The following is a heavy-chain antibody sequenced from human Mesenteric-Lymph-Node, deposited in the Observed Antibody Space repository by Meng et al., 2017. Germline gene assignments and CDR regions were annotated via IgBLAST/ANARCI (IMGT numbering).Heavy chain of an antibody. D-gene: IGHD2-2*01. Sequence: ASVKVSCKASGGTFSSYAISWVRQAPGQGLEWMGWINPNSGGTNYAQKFQGRVTMTRDTSISTAYMELSRLRSDDTAVYYCARDGAPYCSSTSCYPYYYGMDVWGQGTTVTVSS. CDR1: GGTFSSYA. J-gene: IGHJ6*02. CDR2: INPNSGGT. V-gene: IGHV1-2*02. CDR3: ARDGAPYCSSTSCYPYYYGMDV.